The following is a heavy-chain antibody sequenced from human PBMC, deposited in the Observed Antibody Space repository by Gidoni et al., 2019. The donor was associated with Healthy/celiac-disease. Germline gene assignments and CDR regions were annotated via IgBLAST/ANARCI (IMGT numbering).Heavy chain of an antibody. D-gene: IGHD6-13*01. CDR1: GGPISSSHW. CDR3: ARLAAAGTIYYYYYMDV. Sequence: QGQLQESGPGLVKPSGTLSPTCAVSGGPISSSHWWSWVRQPPGKGLEWIGEIYHRGSTNYNPSLKSRVTISVDKSKNQFSLKLSSVTAADTAVYYCARLAAAGTIYYYYYMDVWGKGTTVTVSS. J-gene: IGHJ6*03. CDR2: IYHRGST. V-gene: IGHV4-4*02.